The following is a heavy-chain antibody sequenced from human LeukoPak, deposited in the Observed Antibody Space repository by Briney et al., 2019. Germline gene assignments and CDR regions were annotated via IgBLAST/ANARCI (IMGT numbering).Heavy chain of an antibody. CDR1: GFTFDDYA. J-gene: IGHJ5*02. CDR2: ISWNSGSI. D-gene: IGHD5-12*01. CDR3: AKDLVATIRGCSDP. Sequence: GRSLRLSCAASGFTFDDYAMNWVRQAPGKGLEWVSGISWNSGSIGYADSVKGRFTISRDNAKNSLYLQMNSLRAEDTALYYCAKDLVATIRGCSDPWGQGTLVTVSS. V-gene: IGHV3-9*01.